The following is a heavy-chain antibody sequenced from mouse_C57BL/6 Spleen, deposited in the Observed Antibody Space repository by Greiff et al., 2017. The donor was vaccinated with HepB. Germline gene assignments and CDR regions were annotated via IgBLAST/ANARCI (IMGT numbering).Heavy chain of an antibody. D-gene: IGHD2-5*01. J-gene: IGHJ3*01. CDR2: IYPGNSDT. V-gene: IGHV1-5*01. CDR3: TSYYSSWFAY. CDR1: GYTFTSYW. Sequence: EVQLQQSGTVLARPGASVKMSCKTSGYTFTSYWMHWVKQRPGQGLEWIGAIYPGNSDTSYNQKIKGKAKLTAVTSASTAYMELSSLTHEDSAVYYCTSYYSSWFAYWGQGTLVTVSA.